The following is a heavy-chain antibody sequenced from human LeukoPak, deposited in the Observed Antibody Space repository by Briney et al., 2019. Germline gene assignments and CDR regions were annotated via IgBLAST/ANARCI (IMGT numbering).Heavy chain of an antibody. J-gene: IGHJ5*02. CDR2: IGYRESKK. CDR1: GFTFRNYG. V-gene: IGHV3-30*02. D-gene: IGHD2-15*01. CDR3: TNSSFQA. Sequence: GGSLRLSRVASGFTFRNYGMHCVRQAPGKGLECVALIGYRESKKYYADSVKGRFTTSRDIYKNTLYLHMNSLSIADTPVFFCTNSSFQACGQGTLGTVSS.